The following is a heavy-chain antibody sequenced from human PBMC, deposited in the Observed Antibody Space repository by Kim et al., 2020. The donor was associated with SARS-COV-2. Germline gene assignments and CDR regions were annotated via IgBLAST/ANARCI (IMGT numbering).Heavy chain of an antibody. CDR3: AKRGRDVVVIGASPYYFDY. CDR2: ISAGGGST. Sequence: GGSLRLSCAASGFTFSNYAMSWVRQAPGKGLEWVSAISAGGGSTYFADSVKGRFTISRDNSRNTLYLHMNSLRVEDTAVYYCAKRGRDVVVIGASPYYFDYWGQGNLVTVSS. CDR1: GFTFSNYA. J-gene: IGHJ4*02. D-gene: IGHD2-21*01. V-gene: IGHV3-23*01.